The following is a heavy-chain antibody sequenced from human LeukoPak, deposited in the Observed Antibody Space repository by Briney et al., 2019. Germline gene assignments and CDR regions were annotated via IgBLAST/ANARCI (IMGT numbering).Heavy chain of an antibody. CDR2: IETSSSPI. V-gene: IGHV3-48*01. CDR3: ARDNWGLDY. Sequence: GGSLRLSCVASEFTFSRSNMNWVRQAPGKGLEWVSYIETSSSPIYYTDSVKGRFTISRDNAKNSLYLQMNSLRAEDTAVYYCARDNWGLDYWGQGTLVTVSS. J-gene: IGHJ4*02. D-gene: IGHD7-27*01. CDR1: EFTFSRSN.